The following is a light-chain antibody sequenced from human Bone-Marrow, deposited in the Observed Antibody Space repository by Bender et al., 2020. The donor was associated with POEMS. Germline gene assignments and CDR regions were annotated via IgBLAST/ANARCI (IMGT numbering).Light chain of an antibody. CDR3: QSYDNSLGGWV. CDR2: GNI. CDR1: SSNTGSGYD. Sequence: QSVLTQPPSVSGAPGQRVTISCTGSSSNTGSGYDVHWYQQLPGTAPKLLIYGNINRPSGVPDRFSGSKSGTSASLAITGLQAEDEGDYYCQSYDNSLGGWVFGGGTKLTVL. J-gene: IGLJ3*02. V-gene: IGLV1-40*01.